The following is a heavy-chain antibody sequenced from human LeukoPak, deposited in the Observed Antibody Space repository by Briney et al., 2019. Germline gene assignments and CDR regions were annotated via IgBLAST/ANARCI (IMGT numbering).Heavy chain of an antibody. V-gene: IGHV6-1*01. D-gene: IGHD6-13*01. J-gene: IGHJ5*02. CDR2: TYYRSKWYS. CDR1: GDSVSSNSAA. CDR3: AKNIAAAVFLTWFDP. Sequence: SQTLSLTCAMSGDSVSSNSAAWNWIRQSPSRGLEWLGRTYYRSKWYSDYAVSVKSRITINPDTSKNQFSLQLNSVTPEDTAVYHCAKNIAAAVFLTWFDPWGQGTLVTVSS.